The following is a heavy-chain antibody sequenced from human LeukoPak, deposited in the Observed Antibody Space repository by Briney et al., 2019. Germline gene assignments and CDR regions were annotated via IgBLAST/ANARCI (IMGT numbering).Heavy chain of an antibody. CDR1: GGSISSGSYY. D-gene: IGHD3-10*01. CDR3: ARGRLLWFGELFYPYEFDY. V-gene: IGHV4-61*02. Sequence: SQTLSLTCTVSGGSISSGSYYWSWIRQPAGKGLEWIGRIYTSGSTNYNPSLKSRVTISVDTSKNQFSLKLNSVTAADTAVYYCARGRLLWFGELFYPYEFDYWGQGTLVTVSS. CDR2: IYTSGST. J-gene: IGHJ4*02.